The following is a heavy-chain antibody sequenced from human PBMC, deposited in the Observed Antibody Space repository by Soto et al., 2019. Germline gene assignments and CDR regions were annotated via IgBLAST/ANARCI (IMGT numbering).Heavy chain of an antibody. D-gene: IGHD3-3*01. Sequence: SQTLSLTCAISGDSVSSTSAAWTWIRQSPSRGLEWLGRTYYMSEWFNDYAVSVKSRITINPDTSKNQFSLQLNSVTPEDTAVYYCAKGNDFWSGRHLGWFDPWGQGTLVTVSS. CDR3: AKGNDFWSGRHLGWFDP. CDR1: GDSVSSTSAA. J-gene: IGHJ5*02. V-gene: IGHV6-1*01. CDR2: TYYMSEWFN.